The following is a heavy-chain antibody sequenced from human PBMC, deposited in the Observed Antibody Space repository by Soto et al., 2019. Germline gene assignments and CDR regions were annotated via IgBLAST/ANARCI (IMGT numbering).Heavy chain of an antibody. CDR3: VGNYASSFHY. D-gene: IGHD3-22*01. V-gene: IGHV4-30-4*01. Sequence: SETLSLTCTVSGGSVNSYGYYWTWIRQSPGKGLEWIGSMYYSGDTYHNPSLKSRVSLSVDTSKDKFSLNLTSVTAADTAVYFCVGNYASSFHYSGRGTLVTVYS. CDR1: GGSVNSYGYY. CDR2: MYYSGDT. J-gene: IGHJ4*02.